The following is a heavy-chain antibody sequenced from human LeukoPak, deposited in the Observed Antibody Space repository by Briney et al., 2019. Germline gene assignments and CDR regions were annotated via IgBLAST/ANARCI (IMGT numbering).Heavy chain of an antibody. Sequence: EASVKVSCKASGYTFTSYGISWVRQAPGQGLEWMGWISAYNGNTNSAQKLQGRVTMTTDTFTSTAYMELRSLRSDDTAVYYCAIHRGYCTSTDCPRYYFDYWGQGTLVTVSS. CDR2: ISAYNGNT. CDR1: GYTFTSYG. CDR3: AIHRGYCTSTDCPRYYFDY. D-gene: IGHD2-2*01. V-gene: IGHV1-18*01. J-gene: IGHJ4*02.